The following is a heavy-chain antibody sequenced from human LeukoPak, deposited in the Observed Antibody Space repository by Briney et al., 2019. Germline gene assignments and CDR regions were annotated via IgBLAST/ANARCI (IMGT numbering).Heavy chain of an antibody. Sequence: PSETLSLTCAVDGGSFSGYYWSWIRQPPGKGLEWIGEINHSGSTNYNPSLKSRVTISVDTSKNQFSLKLSSVTAADTAVYYCARKNDYGDYLNWFDPWGQGTLVTVSS. CDR2: INHSGST. J-gene: IGHJ5*02. V-gene: IGHV4-34*01. D-gene: IGHD4-17*01. CDR1: GGSFSGYY. CDR3: ARKNDYGDYLNWFDP.